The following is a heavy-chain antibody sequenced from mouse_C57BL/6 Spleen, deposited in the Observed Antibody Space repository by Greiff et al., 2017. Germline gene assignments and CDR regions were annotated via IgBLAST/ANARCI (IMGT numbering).Heavy chain of an antibody. D-gene: IGHD2-4*01. Sequence: VQLQQSGPELVQPGASVTISCKASGYTFTDYYINWVKQRPGQGLEWIGWIFPGSGSTNYNEKFKGKSTLTVDKSSSSAYMLFHSLTSEDSAFYFCAKHYDYDVGVYAMDYWGQGTSVTVSS. CDR1: GYTFTDYY. J-gene: IGHJ4*01. CDR3: AKHYDYDVGVYAMDY. V-gene: IGHV1-75*01. CDR2: IFPGSGST.